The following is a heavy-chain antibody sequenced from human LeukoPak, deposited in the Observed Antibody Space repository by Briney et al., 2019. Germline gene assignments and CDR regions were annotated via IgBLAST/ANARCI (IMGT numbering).Heavy chain of an antibody. D-gene: IGHD1-14*01. CDR1: GFTFRTYS. J-gene: IGHJ3*01. CDR2: LGVSGGGP. Sequence: GGSLRLSCAASGFTFRTYSMTWVRQAPGKGLECLSALGVSGGGPEYADSVKGRFTITRDDSKNTLYLQMDSLRAKDTAIYYCAKCRTSCQGNGFDVWGQGTVVNVSS. V-gene: IGHV3-23*01. CDR3: AKCRTSCQGNGFDV.